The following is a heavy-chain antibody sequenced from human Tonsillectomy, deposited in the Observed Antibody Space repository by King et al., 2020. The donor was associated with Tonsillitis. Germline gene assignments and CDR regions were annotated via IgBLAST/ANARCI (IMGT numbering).Heavy chain of an antibody. CDR3: AIHSRGGDHPYYYYGMDY. CDR1: GYSFSSYW. Sequence: VQLVESGAEVKKPGESLRISCKGSGYSFSSYWINWVRQMPGKGLEWMGRIDPRDSDTDYSPSCQGHVTISADKSINTAYLQWSSLMASDTAMYYCAIHSRGGDHPYYYYGMDYWGQGATVTVSS. CDR2: IDPRDSDT. D-gene: IGHD1-14*01. V-gene: IGHV5-10-1*03. J-gene: IGHJ6*02.